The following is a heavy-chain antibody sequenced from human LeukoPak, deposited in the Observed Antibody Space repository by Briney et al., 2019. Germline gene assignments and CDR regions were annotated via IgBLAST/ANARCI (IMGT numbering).Heavy chain of an antibody. V-gene: IGHV3-23*01. CDR1: GFTFSNYG. D-gene: IGHD3-22*01. Sequence: GGSLRLSCAASGFTFSNYGMSWVRQAPGKGLEWVSSISGSGGSTHYADSVKGRFTISRDNSKNTLYLQMNILRAEDTAVYYCAKGYDSSGTGTFDYWGQGTLVTVSS. CDR2: ISGSGGST. CDR3: AKGYDSSGTGTFDY. J-gene: IGHJ4*02.